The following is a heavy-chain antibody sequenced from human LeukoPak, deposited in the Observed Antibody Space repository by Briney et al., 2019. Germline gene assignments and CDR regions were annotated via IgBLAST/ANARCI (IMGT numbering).Heavy chain of an antibody. CDR2: IKQGGSEK. CDR3: ARDSEYSISLYNWFDP. CDR1: GFTFSRYW. D-gene: IGHD6-6*01. J-gene: IGHJ5*02. V-gene: IGHV3-7*01. Sequence: GGSLRLSCAASGFTFSRYWMSWVRQAPGKGLEWVANIKQGGSEKYYVDSVKGRFTISRDNAKNSLYLQMNSLRAEDTALYYCARDSEYSISLYNWFDPWGQGTLVTVSS.